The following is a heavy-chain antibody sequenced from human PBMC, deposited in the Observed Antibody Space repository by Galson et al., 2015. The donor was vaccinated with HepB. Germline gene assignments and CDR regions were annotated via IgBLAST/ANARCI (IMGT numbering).Heavy chain of an antibody. V-gene: IGHV1-24*01. Sequence: SVKVSCKVSGYTLTELSMHWVRQAPGKGLEWMGGFDPEDGETIYAQKFQGRVTMTEDTSTDTAYMELSSLRSEDTAVYYCATDQLVVRGVITGYFDYWGQGTLVTVSS. CDR3: ATDQLVVRGVITGYFDY. J-gene: IGHJ4*02. CDR1: GYTLTELS. D-gene: IGHD3-10*01. CDR2: FDPEDGET.